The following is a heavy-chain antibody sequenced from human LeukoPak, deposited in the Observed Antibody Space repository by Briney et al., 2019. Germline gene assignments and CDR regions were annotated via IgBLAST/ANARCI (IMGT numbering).Heavy chain of an antibody. V-gene: IGHV3-21*01. D-gene: IGHD6-13*01. Sequence: GGSLRLSCAASGFTFSSYTMNWVRQAPGKGLEWVSSITTTSSYIYYADSVKGRFTISRDNAKSSLFLQMNSLRDEDPGVYYCASDSSSSPAYYHYYMDAWGKGTTVTVSS. J-gene: IGHJ6*03. CDR2: ITTTSSYI. CDR3: ASDSSSSPAYYHYYMDA. CDR1: GFTFSSYT.